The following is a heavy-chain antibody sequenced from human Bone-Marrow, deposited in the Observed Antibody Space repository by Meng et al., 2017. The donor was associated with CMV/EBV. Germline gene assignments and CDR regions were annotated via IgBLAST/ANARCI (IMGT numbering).Heavy chain of an antibody. Sequence: GGSLRLTCSASGFTFSSYWMSWVRQAPGKGVEWVANIKQDGSKKYYVDYVKGTFTISRDNAKNSLYIPMKSLRAEDTAVYYCARDAYPRFWNGYYGYYGMDVWGQGTTVTVSS. D-gene: IGHD3-3*01. J-gene: IGHJ6*02. CDR3: ARDAYPRFWNGYYGYYGMDV. CDR1: GFTFSSYW. CDR2: IKQDGSKK. V-gene: IGHV3-7*01.